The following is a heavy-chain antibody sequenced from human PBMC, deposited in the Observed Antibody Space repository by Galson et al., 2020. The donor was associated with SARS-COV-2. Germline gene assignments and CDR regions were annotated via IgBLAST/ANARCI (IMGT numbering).Heavy chain of an antibody. CDR1: GGSFSGYY. CDR2: INHSGST. Sequence: SQTLSLTCAVYGGSFSGYYWSWIRQPPGKGLEWIGEINHSGSTNYNPSLKSRVTISVDTSKNQFSLKLSSVTAADTAVYYCARGPERRIRYFDYWGQGTLVTVSS. V-gene: IGHV4-34*01. D-gene: IGHD1-1*01. CDR3: ARGPERRIRYFDY. J-gene: IGHJ4*02.